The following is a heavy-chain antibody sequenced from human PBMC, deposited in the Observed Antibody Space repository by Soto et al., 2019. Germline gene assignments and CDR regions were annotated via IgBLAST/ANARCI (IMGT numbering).Heavy chain of an antibody. D-gene: IGHD6-6*01. V-gene: IGHV2-5*02. CDR1: GFSLSTDDVG. J-gene: IGHJ4*02. Sequence: GSGPTLVNPTQTLTPTCTFSGFSLSTDDVGVGWIRQPPGKALDWLAVIYWDDDKRYSPSLKSRLTITKDTSKNQVLLTMTNMDPVDTATYFCARSKYSISSFDYWGQGALVTVSS. CDR3: ARSKYSISSFDY. CDR2: IYWDDDK.